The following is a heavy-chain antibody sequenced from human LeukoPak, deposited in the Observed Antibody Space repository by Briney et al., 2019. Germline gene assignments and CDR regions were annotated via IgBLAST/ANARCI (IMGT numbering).Heavy chain of an antibody. CDR2: ISSSGSTI. V-gene: IGHV3-11*01. CDR3: AREGFGESSPYYFDY. Sequence: PGGSLRLSCAASGFTFSDYYMSWIRQAPGKGLEWVSYISSSGSTIYYADSVKGRFTISRDNAKNSLYLQLNSLRAEDTAVYYCAREGFGESSPYYFDYWGQGTLVTVSS. CDR1: GFTFSDYY. J-gene: IGHJ4*02. D-gene: IGHD3-10*01.